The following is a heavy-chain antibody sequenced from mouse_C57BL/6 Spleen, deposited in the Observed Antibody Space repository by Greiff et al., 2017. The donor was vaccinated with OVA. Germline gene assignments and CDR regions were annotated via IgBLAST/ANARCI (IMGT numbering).Heavy chain of an antibody. CDR1: GYAFSSSW. D-gene: IGHD2-2*01. V-gene: IGHV1-82*01. Sequence: QVQLQQSGPELVKPGASVKISCKASGYAFSSSWMNWVKQRPGKGLEWIGRIYPGDGDTNYNGKFKGKATLTADKSSSTADMQLSSLTSEDSAVYVCAREAYGYDGYYFDYWGQGTTLTVSS. J-gene: IGHJ2*01. CDR3: AREAYGYDGYYFDY. CDR2: IYPGDGDT.